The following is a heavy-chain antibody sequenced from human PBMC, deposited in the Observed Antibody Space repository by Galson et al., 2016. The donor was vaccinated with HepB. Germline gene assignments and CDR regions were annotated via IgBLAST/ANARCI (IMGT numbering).Heavy chain of an antibody. CDR3: VRGVYCDNGWLDF. Sequence: SLRLSCAASGFTVSNNYMTWVRQAPGKGLEYASVIYSGGTTYYADSVKGRFTIASDNCQNSLFLQMNTLRAEDTAVYFCVRGVYCDNGWLDFWGQGTLVTVSS. J-gene: IGHJ5*01. CDR2: IYSGGTT. CDR1: GFTVSNNY. V-gene: IGHV3-66*02. D-gene: IGHD3-22*01.